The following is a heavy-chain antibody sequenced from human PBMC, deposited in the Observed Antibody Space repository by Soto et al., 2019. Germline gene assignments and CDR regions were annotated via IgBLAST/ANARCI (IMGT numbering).Heavy chain of an antibody. Sequence: SLRLSCAASGFTFSSYAMHWVRQAPGKGLEWVAVISYDGSNKYYADSVKGRFTISRDNSKNTLYLQMNSLRAEDTAVYYCARDSSLYGSGSYYYYYGMDVWGQGTTVTVSS. J-gene: IGHJ6*02. D-gene: IGHD3-10*01. CDR3: ARDSSLYGSGSYYYYYGMDV. CDR1: GFTFSSYA. V-gene: IGHV3-30-3*01. CDR2: ISYDGSNK.